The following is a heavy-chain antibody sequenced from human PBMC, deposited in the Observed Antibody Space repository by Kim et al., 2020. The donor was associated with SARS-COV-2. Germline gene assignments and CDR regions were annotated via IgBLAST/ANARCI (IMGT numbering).Heavy chain of an antibody. CDR1: GFTFSNYG. CDR2: IWYDGSNE. Sequence: GGSLRLSCEASGFTFSNYGMHWVRQAPGKGLEWVALIWYDGSNEYYADSVKGRFTISRDNSKNILYLQMNSLTAEDSAVYFCAKDRSVGGSFSDYRYHYYGMNVWGQGTAVTASS. J-gene: IGHJ6*02. V-gene: IGHV3-33*03. D-gene: IGHD3-16*01. CDR3: AKDRSVGGSFSDYRYHYYGMNV.